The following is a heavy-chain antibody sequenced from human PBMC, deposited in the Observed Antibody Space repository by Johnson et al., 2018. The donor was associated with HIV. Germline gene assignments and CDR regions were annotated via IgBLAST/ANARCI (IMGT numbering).Heavy chain of an antibody. Sequence: VQVVESGGGLVKPGGSLRLSCAASGFTFSDYYMSWIRQAPGKGLEWVGRIKSETDGGTTDYATPVKGRFTISRDDSKNMLFLQMNSLKTEDTALYYCSTLDLVVVVGAMLLPLHDAFDIWGQGTMVTVSS. D-gene: IGHD2-15*01. CDR1: GFTFSDYY. CDR3: STLDLVVVVGAMLLPLHDAFDI. CDR2: IKSETDGGTT. V-gene: IGHV3-15*01. J-gene: IGHJ3*02.